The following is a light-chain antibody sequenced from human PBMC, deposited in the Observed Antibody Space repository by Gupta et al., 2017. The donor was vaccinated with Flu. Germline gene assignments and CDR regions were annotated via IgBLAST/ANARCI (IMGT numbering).Light chain of an antibody. Sequence: DIVMTQSPLSLPVTPGEPASISCRSSQSLLHSNGYNYLDWYLQKQGQSPQLLIDLGSNRASGVPDRFSGSGSGTDFTLKISRVEAEDVGFYYCMQALQTPYTFGQGTKLEIK. CDR3: MQALQTPYT. V-gene: IGKV2-28*01. CDR2: LGS. CDR1: QSLLHSNGYNY. J-gene: IGKJ2*01.